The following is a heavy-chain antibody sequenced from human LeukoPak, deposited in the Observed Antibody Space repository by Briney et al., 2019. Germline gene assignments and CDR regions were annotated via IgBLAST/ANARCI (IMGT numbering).Heavy chain of an antibody. CDR3: ARPQGGTTRSHCMDF. Sequence: PGESLRLSCAVSGFTFSNYWMHWVRQVPGKGLVWVSRINTDGTNTSYADSVMGRFTISRDNAKNTLYLQMNSLRAQDTGVYYCARPQGGTTRSHCMDFWGQGTAVTVSS. J-gene: IGHJ6*02. CDR1: GFTFSNYW. D-gene: IGHD2/OR15-2a*01. V-gene: IGHV3-74*01. CDR2: INTDGTNT.